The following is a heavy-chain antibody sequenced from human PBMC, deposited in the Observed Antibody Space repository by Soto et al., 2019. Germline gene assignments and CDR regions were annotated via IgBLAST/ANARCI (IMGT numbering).Heavy chain of an antibody. CDR3: ARALPV. CDR2: IYHSGST. J-gene: IGHJ6*04. Sequence: QVQLQDSGLGLVKPSGTLSLTCAASRVSISSRNWWSWVRQPAVKGLEWIGEIYHSGSTNYNPPLKSRDTIAVDKSKNQFCLKLSAVTAADTAVYYCARALPVWGKGNTVTVSS. V-gene: IGHV4-4*02. CDR1: RVSISSRNW.